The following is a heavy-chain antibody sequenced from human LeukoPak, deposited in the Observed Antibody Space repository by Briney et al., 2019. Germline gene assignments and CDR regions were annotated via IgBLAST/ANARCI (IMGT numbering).Heavy chain of an antibody. V-gene: IGHV4-34*01. CDR3: ASSAQLRPFGSYFDY. CDR2: INHSGST. J-gene: IGHJ4*02. D-gene: IGHD2-2*01. Sequence: SETLSLTCAVYGGSFSGYYWSWIRQPPGKGLEWIGEINHSGSTNYNPSLKSRDTISVDTSKHHFSLKLSSVTAADTAVYYCASSAQLRPFGSYFDYWGQGTLVTVSS. CDR1: GGSFSGYY.